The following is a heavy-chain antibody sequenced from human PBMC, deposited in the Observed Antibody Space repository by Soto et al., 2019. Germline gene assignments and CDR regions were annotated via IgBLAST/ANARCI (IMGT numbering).Heavy chain of an antibody. J-gene: IGHJ4*02. V-gene: IGHV4-30-4*01. D-gene: IGHD6-6*01. CDR2: IYSSGST. CDR3: ASRGYSTSSFDF. CDR1: GGSLSSGDDY. Sequence: QVQLQESGPGLLKPSETLSLTCTVSGGSLSSGDDYWSWIRQPPGKGLEWCGYIYSSGSTDDNPSLKFRVTISVDTSKNQFSLNLSSVTAADTAVYYCASRGYSTSSFDFWGQGTLVTVSS.